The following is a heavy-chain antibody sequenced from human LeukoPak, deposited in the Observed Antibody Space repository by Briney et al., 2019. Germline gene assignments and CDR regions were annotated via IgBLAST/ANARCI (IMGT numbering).Heavy chain of an antibody. Sequence: EASETLSLTCTVSGASVGSAGYYWSWIRQPPGGGLEWIGYIYYISNTNYNPSLKSRVTMSVDPSKNQFSLKLNSVTAADTAVSYCARTQSQSGSYRYYFGYWGQGTLVTVSS. CDR3: ARTQSQSGSYRYYFGY. CDR2: IYYISNT. J-gene: IGHJ4*02. D-gene: IGHD1-26*01. CDR1: GASVGSAGYY. V-gene: IGHV4-61*08.